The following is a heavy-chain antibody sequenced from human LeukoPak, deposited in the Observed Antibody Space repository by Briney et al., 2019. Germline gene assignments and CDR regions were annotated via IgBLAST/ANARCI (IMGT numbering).Heavy chain of an antibody. D-gene: IGHD3-16*01. CDR1: GFSITSDYY. V-gene: IGHV4-38-2*02. CDR3: ARGGPPFSFDY. J-gene: IGHJ4*02. Sequence: SETLSLTCTVSGFSITSDYYWGWVRQPPGKGLEWIGTIYHSGSTYYNPSLLGRVTISVDTSKNQFSLKLSSVTAADTAVYYCARGGPPFSFDYWGQGTLVTVSS. CDR2: IYHSGST.